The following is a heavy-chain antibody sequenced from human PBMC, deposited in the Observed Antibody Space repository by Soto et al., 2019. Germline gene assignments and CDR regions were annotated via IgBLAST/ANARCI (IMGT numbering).Heavy chain of an antibody. CDR3: ARDPLSSGDLSRYGFDAFDI. Sequence: ASVKVSCKASGGTFSSYAISWVRQAPGQGLEWMGGIIPIFGIANYAQKFQGRVTITADKSTSTAYMELSSLRSEDTAVYYCARDPLSSGDLSRYGFDAFDIWGQGTMVTVSS. CDR1: GGTFSSYA. V-gene: IGHV1-69*10. J-gene: IGHJ3*02. D-gene: IGHD5-18*01. CDR2: IIPIFGIA.